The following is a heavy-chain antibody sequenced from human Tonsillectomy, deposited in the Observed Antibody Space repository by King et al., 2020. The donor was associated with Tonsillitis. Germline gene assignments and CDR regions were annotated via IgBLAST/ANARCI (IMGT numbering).Heavy chain of an antibody. CDR2: IYFNGAT. CDR3: VRQGSGYLGPGWVDP. J-gene: IGHJ5*02. CDR1: GGSISRSSFY. D-gene: IGHD6-25*01. V-gene: IGHV4-39*01. Sequence: QLQESGPRLVKPSETLSLTCTVSGGSISRSSFYWGWVRQTPGKGLEWIGSIYFNGATHDNPSLRDRVTIAVETSKNQFSLKLKSVTAADTALYYCVRQGSGYLGPGWVDPWGQGALVTVSS.